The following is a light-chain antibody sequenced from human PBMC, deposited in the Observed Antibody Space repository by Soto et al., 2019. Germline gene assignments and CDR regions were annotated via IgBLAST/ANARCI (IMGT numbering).Light chain of an antibody. CDR2: GNT. V-gene: IGLV1-40*01. Sequence: QPVLTQPPSVSGAPGQRVTISCTGSSSNIGSTYDVQWYQQLPGTAPKLLMHGNTDRPSGVPDRFSGSKSGTSASLAITGLQADDEADYYCQSYDDSLSVHYVFGTGTKLTVL. J-gene: IGLJ1*01. CDR1: SSNIGSTYD. CDR3: QSYDDSLSVHYV.